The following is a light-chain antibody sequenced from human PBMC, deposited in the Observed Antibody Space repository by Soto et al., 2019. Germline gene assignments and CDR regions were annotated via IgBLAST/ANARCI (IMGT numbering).Light chain of an antibody. CDR2: EVS. CDR1: SSDVGGYNY. V-gene: IGLV2-14*01. Sequence: QSALTQPASVSGSPGQSITISCTGTSSDVGGYNYVSWYQHHPGKAPKLMIYEVSNRPSGVSNRFSGSKSGNTASLTISGLQAEDEADYYCISYTSSSSLGFGGGTKLTVL. CDR3: ISYTSSSSLG. J-gene: IGLJ3*02.